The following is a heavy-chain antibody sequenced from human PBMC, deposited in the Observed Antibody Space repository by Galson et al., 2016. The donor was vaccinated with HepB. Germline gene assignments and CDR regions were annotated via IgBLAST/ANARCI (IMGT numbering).Heavy chain of an antibody. J-gene: IGHJ5*02. V-gene: IGHV3-53*01. CDR1: GFSVSSNY. CDR3: ARDGEYYYGSGSYAET. CDR2: IVSGGST. D-gene: IGHD3-10*01. Sequence: SLRLSCAASGFSVSSNYMSWVRQAPGKGLQWVSVIVSGGSTYYEDSVKGRFTITRDNSKNMLHLQMNSLRAEDTAVYYCARDGEYYYGSGSYAETWGQGTLVTVSS.